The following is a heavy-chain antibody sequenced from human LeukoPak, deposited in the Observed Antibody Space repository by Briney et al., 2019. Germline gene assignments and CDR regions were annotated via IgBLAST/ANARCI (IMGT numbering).Heavy chain of an antibody. J-gene: IGHJ4*02. CDR3: AVDTARGWGY. CDR2: IKDDGSAK. CDR1: GFTFSRYW. D-gene: IGHD5-18*01. Sequence: GGSLRLSCAASGFTFSRYWMTWVRQAPGKGLEWVANIKDDGSAKYYVDSVKGRFTISRDNAKNSLYLQMNSLRVEDTAVYYCAVDTARGWGYWGQGTLVTVSS. V-gene: IGHV3-7*01.